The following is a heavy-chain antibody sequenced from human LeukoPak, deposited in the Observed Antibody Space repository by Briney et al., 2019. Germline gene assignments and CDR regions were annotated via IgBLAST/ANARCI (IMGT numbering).Heavy chain of an antibody. Sequence: PSETLSLTCTVSGGSITGFYWSWIRQPPGKGLEWIGSIYYSGSTYYNPSLKSRVTISVDTSKDQFSLKLSSVTAADTAVYYCARDLYGSCYDYWGQGTLVTVSS. J-gene: IGHJ4*02. D-gene: IGHD2-15*01. CDR3: ARDLYGSCYDY. CDR1: GGSITGFY. CDR2: IYYSGST. V-gene: IGHV4-59*12.